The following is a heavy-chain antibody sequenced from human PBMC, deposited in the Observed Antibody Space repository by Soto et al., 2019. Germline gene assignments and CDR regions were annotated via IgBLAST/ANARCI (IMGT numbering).Heavy chain of an antibody. CDR1: GYTFTSYG. D-gene: IGHD3-16*02. CDR2: ISAYNGNT. Sequence: ASVKVSCKASGYTFTSYGISWVRQAPGQGLEWMGWISAYNGNTNYAQKLQGRVTMTTDTSTSTAYMELRSLRSDDTAVYYCARITGLYDYIWGSYRSASYDYWGQETLVTVSS. CDR3: ARITGLYDYIWGSYRSASYDY. J-gene: IGHJ4*02. V-gene: IGHV1-18*01.